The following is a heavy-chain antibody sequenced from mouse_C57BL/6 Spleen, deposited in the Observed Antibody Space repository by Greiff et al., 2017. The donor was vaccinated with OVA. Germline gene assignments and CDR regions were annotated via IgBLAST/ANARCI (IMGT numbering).Heavy chain of an antibody. V-gene: IGHV10-1*01. Sequence: EVMLVESGGGLVQPKGSLKLSCAASGFSFNTYAMNWVRQAPGKGLEWVARIRSKSNNYATYYADSVKDRFTISRDDSESMLYLQMNNLKTEDTAMYYCACGYGSSLFAYWGQGTLVTVSA. J-gene: IGHJ3*01. D-gene: IGHD1-1*01. CDR2: IRSKSNNYAT. CDR1: GFSFNTYA. CDR3: ACGYGSSLFAY.